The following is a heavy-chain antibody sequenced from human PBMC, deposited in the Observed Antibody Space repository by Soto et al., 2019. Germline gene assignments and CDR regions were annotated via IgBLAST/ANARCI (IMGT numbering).Heavy chain of an antibody. D-gene: IGHD4-4*01. Sequence: GGSLRLSCAASGFTFSSYGMHWVRQAPGKGLEWVAVISYDGSNKYYADSVKGRFTISRDNSKNTLYLQMNSLRAEDTAVYYCAKDQSTDGYSLFDYWGQGTLVTVSS. CDR1: GFTFSSYG. V-gene: IGHV3-30*18. CDR2: ISYDGSNK. CDR3: AKDQSTDGYSLFDY. J-gene: IGHJ4*02.